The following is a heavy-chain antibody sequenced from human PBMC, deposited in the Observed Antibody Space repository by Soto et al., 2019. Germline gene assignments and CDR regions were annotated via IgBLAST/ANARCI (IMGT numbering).Heavy chain of an antibody. V-gene: IGHV4-38-2*01. CDR3: ARGPYSNPFDY. Sequence: PSETLSLTCAVSGYSITSGHYWGWIRQPPGKGLEWIGTMYHTGSTYYNPSLKSRVTISVDTSKNQFSLKLTSVTAADTAVYFCARGPYSNPFDYWGKGTLVTVSS. J-gene: IGHJ4*02. CDR2: MYHTGST. D-gene: IGHD4-4*01. CDR1: GYSITSGHY.